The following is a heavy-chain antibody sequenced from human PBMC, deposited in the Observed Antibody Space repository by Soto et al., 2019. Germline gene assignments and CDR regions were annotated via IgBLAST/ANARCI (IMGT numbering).Heavy chain of an antibody. CDR3: ARDRGVAPPVAGNTHYYYYMDV. V-gene: IGHV1-18*01. CDR1: GYSFTNYG. CDR2: ISAYNGNT. Sequence: QDRLVQSGVEVEKPGASVRVSCKASGYSFTNYGITWVRQAPGQGFEWMGWISAYNGNTNYAQKFQGRVTLTTDASTSTAYLELRSLRSDGTAVYYCARDRGVAPPVAGNTHYYYYMDVWGKGTTVTVSS. D-gene: IGHD6-19*01. J-gene: IGHJ6*03.